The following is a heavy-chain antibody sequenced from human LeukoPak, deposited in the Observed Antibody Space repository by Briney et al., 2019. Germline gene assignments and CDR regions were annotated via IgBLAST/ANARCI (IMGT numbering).Heavy chain of an antibody. CDR3: ARGPHLGGHYYYYYMDV. CDR2: MNPNSDNT. Sequence: ASVKVSCKASGYTFTNHDINWVRQATGQGLEWMGWMNPNSDNTGYAQKFQGRVTITRNTSISTAYMELSSLRSEDTAMYYGARGPHLGGHYYYYYMDVWGEGTTVTVSS. CDR1: GYTFTNHD. J-gene: IGHJ6*03. V-gene: IGHV1-8*03.